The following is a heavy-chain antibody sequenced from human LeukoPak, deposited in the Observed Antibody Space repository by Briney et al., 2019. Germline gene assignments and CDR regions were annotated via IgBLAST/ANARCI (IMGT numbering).Heavy chain of an antibody. V-gene: IGHV3-7*01. D-gene: IGHD3-3*02. CDR3: ARDQGHFRSGFYYYYMDV. Sequence: GGSLRLSCAASGFTFSSYWMSWVRQAPGKGLEWVANIKQDGSEKYYVDSVKGRFTISKDNAKNSLYLQMNSLRAEDTAVYYCARDQGHFRSGFYYYYMDVWGKGTTVTVSS. CDR2: IKQDGSEK. J-gene: IGHJ6*03. CDR1: GFTFSSYW.